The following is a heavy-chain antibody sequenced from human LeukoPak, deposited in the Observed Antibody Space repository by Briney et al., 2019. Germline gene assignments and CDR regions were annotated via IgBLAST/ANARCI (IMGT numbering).Heavy chain of an antibody. D-gene: IGHD2-21*01. CDR1: GYTFSSYE. J-gene: IGHJ3*02. CDR2: INRSGSTI. Sequence: GGSLRLSCAASGYTFSSYEMNWVRQAPGKGLEWVSYINRSGSTIYYADSVKGRFTISRDNAKNSLYLQMNSLRAEDTAVYYCARDKTPYCGGECFAFDIWGQGTMVTVSS. V-gene: IGHV3-48*03. CDR3: ARDKTPYCGGECFAFDI.